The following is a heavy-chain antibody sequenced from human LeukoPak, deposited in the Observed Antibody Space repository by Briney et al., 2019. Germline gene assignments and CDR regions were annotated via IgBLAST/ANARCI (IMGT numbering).Heavy chain of an antibody. Sequence: PGGSLRLSCAASGFTFSGYEMNWVRQAPGKGLEWVSYISRSGTIISYADSVRGRLTISRDNAKNSLYLKMNSLRAEDTAVYYCARERDDYYFDYWGQGTLVTVSS. CDR2: ISRSGTII. CDR1: GFTFSGYE. CDR3: ARERDDYYFDY. J-gene: IGHJ4*02. V-gene: IGHV3-48*03. D-gene: IGHD3-3*01.